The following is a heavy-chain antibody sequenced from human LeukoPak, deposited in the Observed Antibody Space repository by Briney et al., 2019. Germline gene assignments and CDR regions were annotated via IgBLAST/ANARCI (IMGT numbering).Heavy chain of an antibody. Sequence: AGGSLRLSCAASGFTFSSYWMHWVRQAPGKGLVWVSRINSDGSSTSYADSVKGRFTISRDNAKNTLYLQTNSLRAEDTAVYYCARDPYYYDFWSGYYTLFDYWGQGTLVTVSS. CDR2: INSDGSST. CDR3: ARDPYYYDFWSGYYTLFDY. D-gene: IGHD3-3*01. CDR1: GFTFSSYW. J-gene: IGHJ4*02. V-gene: IGHV3-74*01.